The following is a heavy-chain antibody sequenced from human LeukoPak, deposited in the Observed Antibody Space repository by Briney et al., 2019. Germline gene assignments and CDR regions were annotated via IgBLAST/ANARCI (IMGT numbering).Heavy chain of an antibody. D-gene: IGHD3-10*01. V-gene: IGHV1-2*02. Sequence: GASVKVSCKASGYTFTGYYMRWVRQAPGQGLEWMGWINPNSGGTNYAQKFQGRVTMTRDTSISTVYMELSRLRSDDTAVYYCARGAAYYYGSGSDQNYMDVWGKGTTVTVSS. J-gene: IGHJ6*03. CDR2: INPNSGGT. CDR1: GYTFTGYY. CDR3: ARGAAYYYGSGSDQNYMDV.